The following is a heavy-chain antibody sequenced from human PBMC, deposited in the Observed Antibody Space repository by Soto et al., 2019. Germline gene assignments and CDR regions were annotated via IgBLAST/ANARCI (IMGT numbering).Heavy chain of an antibody. CDR1: GFAFSNFG. Sequence: QELLVESGGDVVQPGSSLRLSCAASGFAFSNFGMHWVRQAPGKGLECVALISDDGSYEYYVDSVKGRVTVSRDNSRSTVYLQMNSLRPEDTAVYYCAKATGIDHEPAGFRSFDIWGQGTTVIV. J-gene: IGHJ3*02. CDR3: AKATGIDHEPAGFRSFDI. V-gene: IGHV3-30*18. D-gene: IGHD3-10*01. CDR2: ISDDGSYE.